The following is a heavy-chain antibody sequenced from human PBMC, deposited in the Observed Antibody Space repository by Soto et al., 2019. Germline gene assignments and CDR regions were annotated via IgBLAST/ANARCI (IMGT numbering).Heavy chain of an antibody. CDR3: AKDFSMITFGGVPD. J-gene: IGHJ4*02. Sequence: GGSLRLSCAASGFTFSNYAMSWVRQAPGKGLEWVSAISGGGTSTYYSDSVKGRFSISRDNSKNTLYLQMNSLRAEDTAVYYCAKDFSMITFGGVPDRGQGTLVTVSS. CDR1: GFTFSNYA. D-gene: IGHD3-16*01. CDR2: ISGGGTST. V-gene: IGHV3-23*01.